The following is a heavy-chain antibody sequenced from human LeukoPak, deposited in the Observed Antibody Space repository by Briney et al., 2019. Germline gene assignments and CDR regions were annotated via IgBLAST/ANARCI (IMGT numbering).Heavy chain of an antibody. CDR3: AKDRYYDFWSGLCTFDP. CDR1: GFTFSSYA. Sequence: GGSLRLSCAASGFTFSSYAMSWVRQAPGKGLEWVSAISGSGGSTYYEDSVKGRFTISRDNSKNTLYLQMNSLRAEDTAVYYCAKDRYYDFWSGLCTFDPWGQGTLVTVSS. CDR2: ISGSGGST. V-gene: IGHV3-23*01. J-gene: IGHJ5*02. D-gene: IGHD3-3*01.